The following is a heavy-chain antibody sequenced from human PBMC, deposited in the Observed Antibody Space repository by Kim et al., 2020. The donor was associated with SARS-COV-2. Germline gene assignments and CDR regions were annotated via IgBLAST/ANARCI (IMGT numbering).Heavy chain of an antibody. CDR2: INAGNGNT. V-gene: IGHV1-3*01. D-gene: IGHD6-13*01. CDR3: AREEQQQLVRGWFDP. CDR1: GYTFTSYA. J-gene: IGHJ5*02. Sequence: ASVKVSCKASGYTFTSYAMHWVRQAPGQRLEWMGWINAGNGNTKSSQKFQGRVTITRDTSASTAYMELSSLRSEDTAVYYCAREEQQQLVRGWFDPWGQGTLVTVSS.